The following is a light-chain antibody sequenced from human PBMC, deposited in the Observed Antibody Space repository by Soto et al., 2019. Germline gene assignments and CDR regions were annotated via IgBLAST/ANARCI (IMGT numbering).Light chain of an antibody. J-gene: IGKJ1*01. CDR2: SAS. V-gene: IGKV3-20*01. CDR3: LHYNKRPRWT. Sequence: EIVLTQSPGTLSLSPGERATLSCRASQSVSSNYLAWYQQKPGQAPRLLIYSASSRATGIPDRFSGSGSGTEFTLTIGGLQSEDFAVYYCLHYNKRPRWTFGQGTKVEIK. CDR1: QSVSSNY.